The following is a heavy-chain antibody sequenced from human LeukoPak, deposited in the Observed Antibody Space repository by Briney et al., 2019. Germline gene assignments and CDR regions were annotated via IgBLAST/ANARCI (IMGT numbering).Heavy chain of an antibody. J-gene: IGHJ4*02. CDR1: GFNFDDYG. CDR3: ARDNCPITMVRGVIIAGCYYFDY. V-gene: IGHV3-20*04. CDR2: INWNGGST. D-gene: IGHD3-10*01. Sequence: GGSLRLSCAASGFNFDDYGMSWVRQAPGKGLEWVSGINWNGGSTGYADSVKGRFTISRDNAKNSLYLQMNSLRAEDTAVYYCARDNCPITMVRGVIIAGCYYFDYWGQGTLVTVSS.